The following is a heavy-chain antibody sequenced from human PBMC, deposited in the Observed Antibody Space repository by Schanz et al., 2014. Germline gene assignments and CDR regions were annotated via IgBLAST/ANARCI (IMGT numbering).Heavy chain of an antibody. CDR1: GFTFNSYA. CDR2: ISHSGGSK. J-gene: IGHJ6*02. D-gene: IGHD2-15*01. V-gene: IGHV3-23*01. CDR3: AKGMGYCSGGACYDYYYYGLDV. Sequence: DVQLLESGGGLVQPGGSLRLSCAASGFTFNSYAMTWVRQAPGKGLEWVSSISHSGGSKYYADSVKGRFPISRDNSENTLYRQMNSLSADDTAVFYCAKGMGYCSGGACYDYYYYGLDVWGQGTTVTVSS.